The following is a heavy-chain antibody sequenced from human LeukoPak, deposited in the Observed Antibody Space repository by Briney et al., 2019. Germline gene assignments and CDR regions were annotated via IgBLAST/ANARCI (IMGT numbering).Heavy chain of an antibody. D-gene: IGHD4-17*01. CDR1: GDSISDYY. CDR3: ARHNYGDYFPALSLDY. J-gene: IGHJ4*02. Sequence: SETLSLTCTVSGDSISDYYWSWIRQPPGKGLEWIGYIYYSGSTYYNPSLKSRVTISVDTSKNQFSLKLRSVTAADTAVYYCARHNYGDYFPALSLDYWGQGTLVTVSS. V-gene: IGHV4-59*08. CDR2: IYYSGST.